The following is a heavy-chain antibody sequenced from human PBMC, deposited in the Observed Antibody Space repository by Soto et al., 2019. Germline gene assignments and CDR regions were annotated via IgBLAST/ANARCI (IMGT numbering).Heavy chain of an antibody. CDR1: GLSLNNYA. D-gene: IGHD2-15*01. CDR2: IDVLDGA. V-gene: IGHV3-23*01. Sequence: EMQILESGGDLVQPGGSLRLSCVVSGLSLNNYAIAWVRHAPGKGLECVSTIDVLDGAWYSDSVRGRLAISRDVSRNTVYLQMSSLRVEDMAIYFCSDWRAGGPVNLDHWGPGTRVTVSS. CDR3: SDWRAGGPVNLDH. J-gene: IGHJ4*02.